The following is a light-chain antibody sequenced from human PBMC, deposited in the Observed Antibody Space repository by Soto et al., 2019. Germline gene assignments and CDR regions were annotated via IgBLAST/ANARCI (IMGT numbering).Light chain of an antibody. CDR2: DVS. V-gene: IGLV2-14*01. CDR1: SNDVGGYNY. Sequence: QSVLTQPASVSGSPGQSITISCTGTSNDVGGYNYVSWYQQHPGKAPKLMIYDVSNRPSGVSNRFSGSKSGNTASLTISGLQAEDEADYYCSSYTSSSTSFGTGPKVTVL. J-gene: IGLJ1*01. CDR3: SSYTSSSTS.